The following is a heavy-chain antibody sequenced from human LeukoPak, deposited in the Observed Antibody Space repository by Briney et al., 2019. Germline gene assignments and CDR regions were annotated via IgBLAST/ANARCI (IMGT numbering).Heavy chain of an antibody. CDR2: FYYIGST. V-gene: IGHV4-59*08. Sequence: SETLSLTCTVSGGSISRYYWSWIRQPPGKGLEWIGYFYYIGSTYYNPSLKSRVTISADTSKNQFSLKLSSVTAADTAVYYCAINSLGDSCGYDYWGQGTLVTVSS. J-gene: IGHJ4*02. CDR3: AINSLGDSCGYDY. CDR1: GGSISRYY. D-gene: IGHD3-22*01.